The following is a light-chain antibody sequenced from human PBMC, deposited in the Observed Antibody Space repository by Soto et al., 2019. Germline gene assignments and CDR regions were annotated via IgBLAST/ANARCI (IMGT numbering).Light chain of an antibody. J-gene: IGLJ2*01. V-gene: IGLV2-8*01. CDR1: SSDVGGYNY. CDR3: LSYAGSNTVV. Sequence: QSVLTQPPSASGSPGQSVTISCTGTSSDVGGYNYVSWYQQHPGKAPKLMIYEVSKRPSGVPDRFSGSKSGNTASLTVSGLQAEDEADYYCLSYAGSNTVVFGGGTKLTVL. CDR2: EVS.